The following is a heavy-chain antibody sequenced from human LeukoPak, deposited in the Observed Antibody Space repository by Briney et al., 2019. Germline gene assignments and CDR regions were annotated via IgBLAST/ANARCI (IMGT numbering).Heavy chain of an antibody. V-gene: IGHV4-59*01. Sequence: SETLSLTCTISGGSISNYYWTWIRLPPGKGLEWIGYIYYTGATYYNASLKSRLTISLDTSKNQFSLKLSSVTAADAAVYYCARAGSSYGTGYYFDYWGQGALVTVSS. J-gene: IGHJ4*02. CDR3: ARAGSSYGTGYYFDY. CDR1: GGSISNYY. D-gene: IGHD5-18*01. CDR2: IYYTGAT.